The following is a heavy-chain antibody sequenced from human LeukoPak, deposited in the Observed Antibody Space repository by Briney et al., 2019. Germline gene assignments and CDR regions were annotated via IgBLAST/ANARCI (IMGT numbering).Heavy chain of an antibody. CDR2: ISYDGSNK. J-gene: IGHJ4*02. CDR1: GFTFSSYA. D-gene: IGHD3-22*01. Sequence: GGSLRLSCAASGFTFSSYAMHWVRQAPGKGLEWVAVISYDGSNKYYADSVKGRFTISRDNSKNTLYLRMNSLRAEDTAVYYCARGSYYDSSGYYGWGQGTLVTVSS. V-gene: IGHV3-30-3*01. CDR3: ARGSYYDSSGYYG.